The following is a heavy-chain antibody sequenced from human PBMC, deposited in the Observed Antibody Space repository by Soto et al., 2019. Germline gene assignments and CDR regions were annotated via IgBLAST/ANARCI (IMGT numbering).Heavy chain of an antibody. V-gene: IGHV4-34*01. J-gene: IGHJ6*02. D-gene: IGHD2-15*01. CDR2: INHSRST. CDR3: ARGFRVVTEYYYYYYGMDV. Sequence: SETLSLTCAVYGGSFSGYYWSWIRQPPGKGLEWIGEINHSRSTNYNPSLKSRVTISVDTSKNQFSLKLSSVTAADTAVYYCARGFRVVTEYYYYYYGMDVWGQGTKVTVSS. CDR1: GGSFSGYY.